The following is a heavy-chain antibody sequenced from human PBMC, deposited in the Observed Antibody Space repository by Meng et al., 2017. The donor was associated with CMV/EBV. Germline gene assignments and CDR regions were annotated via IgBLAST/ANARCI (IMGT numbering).Heavy chain of an antibody. J-gene: IGHJ4*02. Sequence: GGSLRLSCAVFGFTFRNYAMHWVRQAPGKGLEWVAVISYDGRNKYYADSVRGRFTIYRDNSKNTVYLQMNRLTPEDTAVYYCARGGIFNGNSIYIDYWGQGSLVTVSS. V-gene: IGHV3-30*04. D-gene: IGHD4-23*01. CDR3: ARGGIFNGNSIYIDY. CDR1: GFTFRNYA. CDR2: ISYDGRNK.